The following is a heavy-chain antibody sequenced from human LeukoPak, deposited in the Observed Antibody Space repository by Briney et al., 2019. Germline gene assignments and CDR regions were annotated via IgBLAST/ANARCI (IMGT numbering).Heavy chain of an antibody. D-gene: IGHD2-15*01. CDR2: INPNSGGT. Sequence: ASVKVSCKASGYTFTGYYMHWVRQAPGQGLEWMGWINPNSGGTNYAQKFQGRVTMTRDTSISTAYMELSRLRFDDTAVYYCAGRYCSGGSCYRGYFQHWGQDTLVTVSS. V-gene: IGHV1-2*02. CDR1: GYTFTGYY. CDR3: AGRYCSGGSCYRGYFQH. J-gene: IGHJ1*01.